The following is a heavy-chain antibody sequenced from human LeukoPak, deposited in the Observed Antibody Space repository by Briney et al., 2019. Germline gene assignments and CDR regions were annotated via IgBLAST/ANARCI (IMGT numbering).Heavy chain of an antibody. CDR1: GGSFSGYY. CDR3: ARDPRH. Sequence: SETLSLTCAVYGGSFSGYYWSWIRQPPGMGLEWIGEINHSGSTNYNPSLKSRVTISVDTSKNQFSLKLSSVTAADTAVYYCARDPRHWGQGTLVTVSS. V-gene: IGHV4-34*01. CDR2: INHSGST. J-gene: IGHJ4*02.